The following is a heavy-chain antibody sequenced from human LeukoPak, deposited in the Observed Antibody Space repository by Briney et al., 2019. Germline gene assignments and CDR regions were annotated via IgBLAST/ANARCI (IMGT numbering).Heavy chain of an antibody. D-gene: IGHD5-18*01. J-gene: IGHJ4*02. Sequence: GGSLRLSCAASGFTVSDYSMSWVRQAPGKGLEWVSSISSSSTYIYYADSVKGRFTISRDNAKNSLYLQMNSLRAEDTAVYYCARDGGSYGPRWGQGTLVTVSS. CDR2: ISSSSTYI. CDR3: ARDGGSYGPR. CDR1: GFTVSDYS. V-gene: IGHV3-21*01.